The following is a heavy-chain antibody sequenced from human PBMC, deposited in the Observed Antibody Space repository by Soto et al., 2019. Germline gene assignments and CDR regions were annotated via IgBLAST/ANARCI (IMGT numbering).Heavy chain of an antibody. V-gene: IGHV3-23*01. Sequence: GGSLRLSCAASGFTFSSYAMSWVRQAPGKGLEWVSAISGSGGSTYYADSVKGRFTISRDNSKNTLYLQMNSLRAEDTAVYYCAKFARPGRSRWYNWFDPWGKGTLVTVTS. CDR3: AKFARPGRSRWYNWFDP. CDR1: GFTFSSYA. D-gene: IGHD6-13*01. CDR2: ISGSGGST. J-gene: IGHJ5*02.